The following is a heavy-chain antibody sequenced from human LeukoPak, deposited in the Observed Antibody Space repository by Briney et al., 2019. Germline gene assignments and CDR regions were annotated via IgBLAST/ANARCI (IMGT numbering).Heavy chain of an antibody. D-gene: IGHD4-17*01. J-gene: IGHJ6*03. V-gene: IGHV3-21*01. CDR1: GFTFSSYS. CDR3: ASETYGDSLYYYMDV. CDR2: ISSSSSYI. Sequence: GGSLRLSCAASGFTFSSYSMNWVRQAPGKGLEWVSSISSSSSYIYYADSVKGRFTISRDNAKNSLYLQMNSLRAEDTAVYYCASETYGDSLYYYMDVWGKGTTVTVSS.